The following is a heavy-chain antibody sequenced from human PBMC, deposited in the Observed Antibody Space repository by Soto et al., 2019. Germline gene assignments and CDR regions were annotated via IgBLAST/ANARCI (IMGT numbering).Heavy chain of an antibody. CDR1: GYTFTNYG. CDR3: ARESYYDSSGYSIPTFDY. V-gene: IGHV1-18*01. D-gene: IGHD3-22*01. J-gene: IGHJ4*02. Sequence: ASVKVSCKASGYTFTNYGISWVRQAPGQGLEWMGWINAGNGNTKYSQKFQGRVTITRDTSASKAYMELSSLRSDDTAVYYCARESYYDSSGYSIPTFDYWGQGTLVTVSS. CDR2: INAGNGNT.